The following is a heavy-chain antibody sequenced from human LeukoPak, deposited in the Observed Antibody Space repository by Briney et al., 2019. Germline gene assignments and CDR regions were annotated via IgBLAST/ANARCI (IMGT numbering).Heavy chain of an antibody. V-gene: IGHV3-23*01. D-gene: IGHD2-21*02. Sequence: GGSLRLSCVSSGFSFSNYAMSWVRQAPGKGLEWVSSISGSGGSTHYADSVKGRFTISRDNSKNTLYLQMNSLRAEDTAVYYCAKLAYCGGDCYTETNAFDIWGQGTMVTVSS. J-gene: IGHJ3*02. CDR2: ISGSGGST. CDR3: AKLAYCGGDCYTETNAFDI. CDR1: GFSFSNYA.